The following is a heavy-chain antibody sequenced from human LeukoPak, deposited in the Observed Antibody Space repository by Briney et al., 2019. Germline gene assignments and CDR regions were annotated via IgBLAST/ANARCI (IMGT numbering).Heavy chain of an antibody. CDR1: GFTFSSYA. D-gene: IGHD3-22*01. Sequence: GGSLRLSCAASGFTFSSYAMSWVRQAPGKGLEWVSAISGSGGSTYYADSVKGRFTISRDNSKNTLYLQMNSLRAEDTAVYYCAKDLTMIVVVTLLFDYWGQGILVTVST. J-gene: IGHJ4*02. CDR2: ISGSGGST. V-gene: IGHV3-23*01. CDR3: AKDLTMIVVVTLLFDY.